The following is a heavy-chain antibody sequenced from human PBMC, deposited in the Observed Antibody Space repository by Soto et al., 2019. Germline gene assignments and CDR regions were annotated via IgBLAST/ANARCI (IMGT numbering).Heavy chain of an antibody. CDR3: ARAARSSFGVVNYLDY. Sequence: SVKVCWKASGGTFSSHAISWVRQAPGQGLEWMGRIIPILGIANYAQKFQGRVTITADKSTSTAYMELSSLRSEDTAAYYCARAARSSFGVVNYLDYWGQGTLVTVSS. CDR2: IIPILGIA. J-gene: IGHJ4*02. D-gene: IGHD3-3*01. V-gene: IGHV1-69*04. CDR1: GGTFSSHA.